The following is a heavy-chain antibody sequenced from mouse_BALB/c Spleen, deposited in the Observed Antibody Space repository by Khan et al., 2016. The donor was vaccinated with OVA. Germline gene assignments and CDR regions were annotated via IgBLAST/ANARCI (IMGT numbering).Heavy chain of an antibody. D-gene: IGHD1-1*01. CDR3: ARVYWGYFDY. Sequence: EVQLQESGPGLVKPSQSLSLTCTVTGYSITSDYAWNWIRQFPGNKLEWMGFISYSGNTNYNPSLKSRISITRDTSKNQFFLQLNSVTTEDTARYYCARVYWGYFDYWGQGTTLTVSS. CDR1: GYSITSDYA. CDR2: ISYSGNT. V-gene: IGHV3-2*02. J-gene: IGHJ2*01.